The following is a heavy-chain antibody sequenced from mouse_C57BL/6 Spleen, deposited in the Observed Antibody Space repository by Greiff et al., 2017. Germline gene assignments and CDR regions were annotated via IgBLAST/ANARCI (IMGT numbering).Heavy chain of an antibody. Sequence: QVQLQQSGAELVMPGASVKLSCKASGYTFTSYWMHWVKQRPGQGLEWIGEIDPSDSYTNYNQKFKGKSTLTVDKSSSTAYMQLSSLTSEDSAVYYCERGDGNYYCFDYWGQGTTLTVSS. CDR2: IDPSDSYT. V-gene: IGHV1-69*01. D-gene: IGHD2-1*01. CDR3: ERGDGNYYCFDY. J-gene: IGHJ2*01. CDR1: GYTFTSYW.